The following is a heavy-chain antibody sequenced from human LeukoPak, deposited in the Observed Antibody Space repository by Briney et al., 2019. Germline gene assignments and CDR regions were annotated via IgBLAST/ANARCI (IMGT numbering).Heavy chain of an antibody. V-gene: IGHV4-34*01. CDR2: INHSGST. CDR1: GGSFSGYY. J-gene: IGHJ5*02. Sequence: SETLSLTCAVYGGSFSGYYWSWIRQPPGKGLEWIGEINHSGSTNYNPSLKSRVTISVDTSKNQFSLKLTSVTAADTAVYYCARRDVLTGCSWGQGTLVTVSS. CDR3: ARRDVLTGCS. D-gene: IGHD3-9*01.